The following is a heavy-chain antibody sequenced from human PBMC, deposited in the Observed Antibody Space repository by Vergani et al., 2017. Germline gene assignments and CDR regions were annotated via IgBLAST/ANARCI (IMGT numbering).Heavy chain of an antibody. Sequence: QVQLVQSGAEVKKPGSSVKVSCKASGGTFSSYAISWVRQAPGQGLEWMGGIIPIFGTANYAQKFQGRVTITADESTSTAYMELSSLRSEDTAVYYCASSLAMATDYYYYYMDVWGKGTTVTVSS. V-gene: IGHV1-69*01. CDR3: ASSLAMATDYYYYYMDV. CDR1: GGTFSSYA. CDR2: IIPIFGTA. D-gene: IGHD5-18*01. J-gene: IGHJ6*03.